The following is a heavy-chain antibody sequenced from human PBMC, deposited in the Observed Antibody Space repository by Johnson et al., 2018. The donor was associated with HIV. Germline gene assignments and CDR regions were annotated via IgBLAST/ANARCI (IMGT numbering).Heavy chain of an antibody. CDR3: AKVDDYYDKAGGLGAFDV. CDR1: GFNFSTYG. D-gene: IGHD3-16*01. Sequence: QVQLVESGGGVVQPGGSLSLSCVASGFNFSTYGMHWVRQAPGKGLEWVAFIRYDGNNKYYGDSVKGRFTISRDNSKNALYMQTNSLRAEDKAVYYCAKVDDYYDKAGGLGAFDVWGQVTMVTVSS. V-gene: IGHV3-30*02. J-gene: IGHJ3*01. CDR2: IRYDGNNK.